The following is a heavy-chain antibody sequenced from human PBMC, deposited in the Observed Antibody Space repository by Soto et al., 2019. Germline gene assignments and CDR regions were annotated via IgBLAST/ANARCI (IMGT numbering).Heavy chain of an antibody. Sequence: PLDTSSLTPAAHGGAFRGVYWSWRRQSPGKGLEWIGEIHHSGSTNYNPSLNSRVTISVDTSQNQFSLNLTSVTAADTAVYYCARDSRRPYYYGVDVWGKGITVTVS. CDR1: GGAFRGVY. CDR2: IHHSGST. V-gene: IGHV4-34*01. CDR3: ARDSRRPYYYGVDV. J-gene: IGHJ6*04. D-gene: IGHD4-4*01.